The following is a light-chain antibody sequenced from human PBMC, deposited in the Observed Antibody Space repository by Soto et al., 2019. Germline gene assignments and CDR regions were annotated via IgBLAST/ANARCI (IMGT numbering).Light chain of an antibody. J-gene: IGKJ1*01. CDR1: QSIGSS. CDR3: LQDINYPWT. Sequence: IQMTQSPSSLFASVVDRVTITCRASQSIGSSLNWYQQKPGKPPKVLIYGASNLQSGVPPRFSGSGSGTDFTLAISSLQPEDSATYYCLQDINYPWTFGQGTKVDIK. V-gene: IGKV1-6*01. CDR2: GAS.